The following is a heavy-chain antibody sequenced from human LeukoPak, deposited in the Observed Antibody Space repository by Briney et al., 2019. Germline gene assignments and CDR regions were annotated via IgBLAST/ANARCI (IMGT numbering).Heavy chain of an antibody. CDR3: AKAPPLNYYATSNSDY. Sequence: GGSLRLSCTASGFTFSNYAMTWVRQAPGKGLEWVSSISDTGGSIFYAASVKGRFTIFRDNSKNTVYLQMNSLKAEDTALYYCAKAPPLNYYATSNSDYWGQGTLVTVSS. CDR1: GFTFSNYA. D-gene: IGHD3-10*01. CDR2: ISDTGGSI. V-gene: IGHV3-23*01. J-gene: IGHJ4*02.